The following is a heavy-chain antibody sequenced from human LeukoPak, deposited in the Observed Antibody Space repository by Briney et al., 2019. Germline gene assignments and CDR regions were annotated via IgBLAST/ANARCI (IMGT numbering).Heavy chain of an antibody. CDR3: ARGLSSSRRFDY. D-gene: IGHD6-13*01. J-gene: IGHJ4*02. Sequence: ASVKVSCKASGYTFTSYDINWVRQATGQGLEWMGGFDPEDGETIYAQKFQGRVTMTRNTSISTAYMELSSLRSEDTAVYYCARGLSSSRRFDYWGQGTLVTVSS. CDR1: GYTFTSYD. V-gene: IGHV1-8*01. CDR2: FDPEDGET.